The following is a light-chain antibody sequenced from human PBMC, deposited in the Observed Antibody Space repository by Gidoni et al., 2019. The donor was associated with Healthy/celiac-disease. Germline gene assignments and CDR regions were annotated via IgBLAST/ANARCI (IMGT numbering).Light chain of an antibody. J-gene: IGKJ1*01. CDR2: DAY. CDR3: QQYNSSPWT. CDR1: QSSSSW. Sequence: DIQMTQSPSTLSASVGDKVTITCRASQSSSSWLAWYQQKPGKAPKLLIYDAYSLESGVPSRFSGSGSGTEFTLTISSLQPDDFATYYCQQYNSSPWTFGQGTKVEIK. V-gene: IGKV1-5*01.